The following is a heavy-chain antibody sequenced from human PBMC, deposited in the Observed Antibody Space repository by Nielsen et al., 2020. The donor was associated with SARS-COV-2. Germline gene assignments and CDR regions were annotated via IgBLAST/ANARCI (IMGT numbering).Heavy chain of an antibody. D-gene: IGHD6-25*01. CDR3: AKGPSAVPGNWFDP. Sequence: WIRQPPGKGLEWVSAISGSGGSTYYADSVKGRFTISRDNSKNTLYLQMNSLRAEDPAVYYCAKGPSAVPGNWFDPWGQGTLVTVSS. CDR2: ISGSGGST. J-gene: IGHJ5*02. V-gene: IGHV3-23*01.